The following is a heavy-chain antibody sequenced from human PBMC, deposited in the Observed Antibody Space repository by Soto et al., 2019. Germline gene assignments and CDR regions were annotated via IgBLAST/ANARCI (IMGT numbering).Heavy chain of an antibody. Sequence: GESLKISCKGSGYSFTSYWIGWVRQMPGKGLEWMGIIYPGDSDTRYSPSFQGQVTISADKSISTAYLQWSSLKASDTAMYYCATGIAAAGTGYYFDYWGQGTLVTVSS. CDR3: ATGIAAAGTGYYFDY. CDR1: GYSFTSYW. CDR2: IYPGDSDT. D-gene: IGHD6-13*01. J-gene: IGHJ4*02. V-gene: IGHV5-51*01.